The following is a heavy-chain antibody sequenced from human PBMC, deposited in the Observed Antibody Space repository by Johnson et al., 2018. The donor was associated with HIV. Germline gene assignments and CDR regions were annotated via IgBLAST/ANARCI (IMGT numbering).Heavy chain of an antibody. CDR2: IYSGGST. CDR1: GLTVSSNY. J-gene: IGHJ3*02. Sequence: VQLVESRGGVVQPGGSLRPSCAASGLTVSSNYMSWVRQAPGKRLEWVSVIYSGGSTYNADSVKGRFTISRDNSKNTLYLQMNSLRAEDTAVYYCARVSIWSGYPDAFDIWGQGTMVTVSS. CDR3: ARVSIWSGYPDAFDI. D-gene: IGHD3-3*01. V-gene: IGHV3-53*01.